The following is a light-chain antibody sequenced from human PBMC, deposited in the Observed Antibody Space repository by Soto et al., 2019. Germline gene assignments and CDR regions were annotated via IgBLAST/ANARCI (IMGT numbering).Light chain of an antibody. J-gene: IGKJ1*01. CDR2: GAS. V-gene: IGKV3-20*01. Sequence: ETVLTQSPGTVSLSPGERATLSCRTSQSVNSNYLAWYQQKPGQAPRLLIYGASSRATGIPDRFSGSGSGTDFTLTISRLEPEDFAVYYCQQYGSSLWTFGQGTKVEIK. CDR3: QQYGSSLWT. CDR1: QSVNSNY.